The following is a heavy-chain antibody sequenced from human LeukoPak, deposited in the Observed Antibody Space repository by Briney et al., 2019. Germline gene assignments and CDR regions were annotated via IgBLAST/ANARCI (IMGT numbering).Heavy chain of an antibody. CDR2: IYYSGST. CDR1: GFTVSSNY. Sequence: GSLRLSCAASGFTVSSNYMSWVRQPPGKGLEWIGSIYYSGSTYYNPSLKSRVTISVDTSKNQFSLKLNSVTATDTAVYYCARHYGPWGQGTLDTVSS. J-gene: IGHJ4*02. V-gene: IGHV4-39*01. D-gene: IGHD3-10*01. CDR3: ARHYGP.